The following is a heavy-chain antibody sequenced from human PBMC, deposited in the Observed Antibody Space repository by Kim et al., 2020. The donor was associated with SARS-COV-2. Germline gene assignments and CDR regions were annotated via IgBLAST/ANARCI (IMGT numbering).Heavy chain of an antibody. CDR3: ARGEYYYGPRRGLYFDY. Sequence: LKSRVTISVDPSKNQFSLKLSSVTAADTAVYYCARGEYYYGPRRGLYFDYWAQGTLVTVSS. D-gene: IGHD3-10*01. V-gene: IGHV4-31*02. J-gene: IGHJ4*02.